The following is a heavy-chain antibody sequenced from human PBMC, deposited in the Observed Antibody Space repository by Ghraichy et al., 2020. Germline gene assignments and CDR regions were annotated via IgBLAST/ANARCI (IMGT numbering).Heavy chain of an antibody. Sequence: GESLNISCVGSGFTFSDYNMNWVRQSPGKGLEWVSYITTSSRTIFYADSVKGRFAISRDNAQNSLYLQMNSLRDEDTAVYYCARASTVVRFYFYAGMDVWGQGTTVTGSS. D-gene: IGHD4-23*01. CDR2: ITTSSRTI. CDR1: GFTFSDYN. CDR3: ARASTVVRFYFYAGMDV. J-gene: IGHJ6*02. V-gene: IGHV3-48*02.